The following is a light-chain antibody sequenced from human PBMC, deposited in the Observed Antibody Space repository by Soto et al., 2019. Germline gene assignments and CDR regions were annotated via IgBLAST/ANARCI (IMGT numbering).Light chain of an antibody. CDR1: SSNIGNNY. V-gene: IGLV1-51*01. CDR3: GPRDSRPSSVV. J-gene: IGLJ2*01. CDR2: DNN. Sequence: QSVLTQPPSVSAAPGQKVTISCSGSSSNIGNNYVSWYQQLPGTAPKLLIYDNNKRPSGIPDRFSGSKSGTSATLGITGLQTGDEADYYCGPRDSRPSSVVFGGGTKVTVL.